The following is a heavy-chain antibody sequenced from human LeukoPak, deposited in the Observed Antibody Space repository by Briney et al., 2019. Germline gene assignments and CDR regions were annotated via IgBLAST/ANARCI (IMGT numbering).Heavy chain of an antibody. V-gene: IGHV3-74*01. CDR3: TRDGSGSRIPFDY. CDR2: IESDASNT. J-gene: IGHJ4*02. CDR1: GFAFGSHW. D-gene: IGHD1-26*01. Sequence: GGSLRLSCAASGFAFGSHWMPWVRQAPGKGLVWVARIESDASNTRYADSVEGRFTISRDNANKTLYLQMNSLRAEDTAVYYCTRDGSGSRIPFDYWGQGTLVTVSS.